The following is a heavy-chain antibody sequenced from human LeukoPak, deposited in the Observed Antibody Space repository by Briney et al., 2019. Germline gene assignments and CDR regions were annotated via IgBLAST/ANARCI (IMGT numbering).Heavy chain of an antibody. V-gene: IGHV3-23*01. CDR3: AKAHPPWFGELSRYGMDV. J-gene: IGHJ6*02. Sequence: GGSLRLSCAASGFTFSSYAMSWVRQAPGKGLEWVSAISGSGGSTYYADSVKGRFTISRDNSKNTLYLQMNSLRAEDTAVYYCAKAHPPWFGELSRYGMDVWGQGTTVTVSS. D-gene: IGHD3-10*01. CDR2: ISGSGGST. CDR1: GFTFSSYA.